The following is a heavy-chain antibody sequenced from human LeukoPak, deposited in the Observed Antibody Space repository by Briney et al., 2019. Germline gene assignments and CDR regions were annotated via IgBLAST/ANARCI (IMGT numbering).Heavy chain of an antibody. CDR1: GFTFSNAW. D-gene: IGHD3-22*01. CDR2: IRSNSDGGTI. V-gene: IGHV3-15*01. Sequence: PGGSLRLSCAASGFTFSNAWMSWVRQAPGKGLEWVGRIRSNSDGGTIDYAAPVKGRFTLSRDDSETTLYLQMNSLQTEDTAVYYCATDFYDSTWGQGTLVTVSS. J-gene: IGHJ5*02. CDR3: ATDFYDST.